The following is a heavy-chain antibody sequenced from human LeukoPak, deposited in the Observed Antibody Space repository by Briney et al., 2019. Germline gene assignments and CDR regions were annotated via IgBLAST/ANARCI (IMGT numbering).Heavy chain of an antibody. J-gene: IGHJ4*02. CDR3: ATDRLHYYGSGSYYNPPFGY. CDR1: GGTFSSYA. CDR2: IIPIFGTA. Sequence: SVKVSCKASGGTFSSYAISWVRQAPGQGLGWMGGIIPIFGTANYAQKFQGRVTMTEDTSTDTAYMELSSLRSEDTAVYYCATDRLHYYGSGSYYNPPFGYWGQGTLVTVSS. D-gene: IGHD3-10*01. V-gene: IGHV1-69*06.